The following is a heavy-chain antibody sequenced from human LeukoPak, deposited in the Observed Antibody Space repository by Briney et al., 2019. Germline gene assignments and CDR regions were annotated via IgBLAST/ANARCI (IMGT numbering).Heavy chain of an antibody. CDR1: GFSFSGYW. CDR3: TRDQGDGLFDP. J-gene: IGHJ5*02. CDR2: AKQDGSET. Sequence: GGSLRLSCSASGFSFSGYWMSWVRQAPGKGLEWVAGAKQDGSETYYVDSVKGRFTISRDNAKNSLYLHMSSPRADDTAVYYCTRDQGDGLFDPWGQGTLVTVPS. D-gene: IGHD3-10*01. V-gene: IGHV3-7*01.